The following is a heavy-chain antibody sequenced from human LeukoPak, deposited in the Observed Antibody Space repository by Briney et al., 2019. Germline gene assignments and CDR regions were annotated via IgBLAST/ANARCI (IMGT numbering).Heavy chain of an antibody. J-gene: IGHJ4*02. Sequence: GGSLRLSCAASGFTFNNYAMSWVRQAPGKGLEWVSTISGSGGSTYYADSVKGRSTISRDNSKNTLYLQMNSLRAEDTAVYYCAKVKWYYYGSGSYLDYWGQGTLVTVSS. CDR1: GFTFNNYA. V-gene: IGHV3-23*01. D-gene: IGHD3-10*01. CDR3: AKVKWYYYGSGSYLDY. CDR2: ISGSGGST.